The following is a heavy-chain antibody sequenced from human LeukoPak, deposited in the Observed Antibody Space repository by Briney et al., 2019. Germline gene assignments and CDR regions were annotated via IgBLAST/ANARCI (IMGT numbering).Heavy chain of an antibody. V-gene: IGHV4-4*07. CDR2: IYTNENT. Sequence: PSDTLSLTCTVSGRSISTYYWSWIRQPAGKGLERIARIYTNENTNYNPSLRSRVTMTVDTSKNKFSLKLSSVTAADTAVYYCARAAAAAGGQYFDYWGQGTLVAVSS. CDR3: ARAAAAAGGQYFDY. CDR1: GRSISTYY. D-gene: IGHD6-13*01. J-gene: IGHJ4*02.